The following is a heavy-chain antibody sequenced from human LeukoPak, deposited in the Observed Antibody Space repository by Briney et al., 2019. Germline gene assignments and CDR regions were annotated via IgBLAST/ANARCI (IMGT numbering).Heavy chain of an antibody. CDR1: GGSISSYY. CDR2: IYYSGST. Sequence: PLETLSLTCTVSGGSISSYYWTWIRQPPGKGLEWIGYIYYSGSTNYNPSLKSRVTISVDTSKNQFSLKLSSVTAADTAVYYCARRSYGSASPLRMDVWGQGTTVTVSS. CDR3: ARRSYGSASPLRMDV. V-gene: IGHV4-59*08. J-gene: IGHJ6*02. D-gene: IGHD3-10*01.